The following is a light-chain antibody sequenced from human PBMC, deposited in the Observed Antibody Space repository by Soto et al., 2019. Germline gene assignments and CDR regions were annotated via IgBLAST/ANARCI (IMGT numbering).Light chain of an antibody. CDR2: DAS. CDR3: QTYGTSPYA. J-gene: IGKJ2*01. Sequence: EIVLTQSPGTLSLSPVVRATLSCRASQRVTDNYLAWYQHRPGQAPRLLIYDASTSATALSAWFSGSGSGTDFTLTISSLEPEDFAVYYCQTYGTSPYAFGQGTKLEIK. CDR1: QRVTDNY. V-gene: IGKV3-20*01.